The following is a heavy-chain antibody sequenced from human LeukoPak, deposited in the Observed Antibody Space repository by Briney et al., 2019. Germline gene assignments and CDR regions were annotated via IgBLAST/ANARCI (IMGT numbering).Heavy chain of an antibody. CDR2: ISSSSSYI. V-gene: IGHV3-21*01. Sequence: GGSLRLSCAASGFTFSSYAMSWVRQAPGKGLEWVSSISSSSSYIYYADSVKGRFTISRDNAKNSLYLQMNSLRAEDTAVYYCASRRKIVAEYAFDIWGQGTMVTVSS. CDR1: GFTFSSYA. D-gene: IGHD5-12*01. CDR3: ASRRKIVAEYAFDI. J-gene: IGHJ3*02.